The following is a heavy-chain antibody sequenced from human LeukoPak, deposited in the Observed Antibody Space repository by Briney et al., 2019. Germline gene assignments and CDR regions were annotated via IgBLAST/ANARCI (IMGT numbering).Heavy chain of an antibody. CDR3: AKLISSGYYLGSGAFDI. CDR2: ISGSGGST. Sequence: GGSLRLSCAASGLTFSSYAMTWVRQAPGKGLEWVSAISGSGGSTFYADSVKGRFTISRDNSKNTLYLQMNSLRVGDTAVYFCAKLISSGYYLGSGAFDIWGQGTMVTVSS. CDR1: GLTFSSYA. D-gene: IGHD3-22*01. V-gene: IGHV3-23*01. J-gene: IGHJ3*02.